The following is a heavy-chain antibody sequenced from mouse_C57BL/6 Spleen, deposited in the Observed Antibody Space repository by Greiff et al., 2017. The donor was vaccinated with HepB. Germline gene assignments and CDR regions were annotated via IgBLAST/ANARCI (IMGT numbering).Heavy chain of an antibody. CDR2: INPNNGGT. CDR1: GYTFTDYN. CDR3: ARLVNYYGSSSPFAY. Sequence: VQLQQSGPELVKPGASVKMSCKASGYTFTDYNMHWVKQSHGKSLEWIGYINPNNGGTSYNQKFKGKATLTVNKSSSTAYMELRSRTSEDSAVYYCARLVNYYGSSSPFAYWGQGTLVTVSA. D-gene: IGHD1-1*01. J-gene: IGHJ3*01. V-gene: IGHV1-22*01.